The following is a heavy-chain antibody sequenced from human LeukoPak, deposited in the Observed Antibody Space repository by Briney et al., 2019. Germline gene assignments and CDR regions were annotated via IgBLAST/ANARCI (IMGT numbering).Heavy chain of an antibody. CDR2: IYFSGST. CDR1: GGSISSYY. CDR3: ATRQAVSAFDI. J-gene: IGHJ3*02. Sequence: SETLSLTCTVSGGSISSYYWSWIRQPPGKGLEWIGYIYFSGSTNYNPSLKSRVTISVDTSKNQFSLKLSSVTAADTAVYYCATRQAVSAFDIWGQGTMVTVSS. V-gene: IGHV4-59*01. D-gene: IGHD6-19*01.